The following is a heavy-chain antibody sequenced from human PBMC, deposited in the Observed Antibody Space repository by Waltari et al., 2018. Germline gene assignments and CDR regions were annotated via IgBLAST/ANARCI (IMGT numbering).Heavy chain of an antibody. CDR1: GGSFSGYY. D-gene: IGHD6-13*01. V-gene: IGHV4-34*01. CDR2: INHSGST. CDR3: ARGYRSSWYSELFDY. Sequence: QVQLQQWGAGLLKPSETLSLTCAGYGGSFSGYYWSWIRQPPGKGLEWIGEINHSGSTNYNPSLKSRVTISVDTSKNQFSLKLSSVTAADTAVYYCARGYRSSWYSELFDYWGQGTLVTVSS. J-gene: IGHJ4*02.